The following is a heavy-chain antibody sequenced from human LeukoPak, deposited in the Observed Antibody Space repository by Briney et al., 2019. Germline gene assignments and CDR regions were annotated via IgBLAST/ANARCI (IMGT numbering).Heavy chain of an antibody. J-gene: IGHJ4*02. V-gene: IGHV3-23*01. Sequence: QTGGSLRLSCAASGFTFTTYAISWVRQDPGKGLEWVSTISGSGDSTSYADSVKGRFTISSDNSKNTLSLQMHTLRAEDTAVYFCATRHSGRYFEDWGQGTMVTVSS. D-gene: IGHD3-10*01. CDR2: ISGSGDST. CDR3: ATRHSGRYFED. CDR1: GFTFTTYA.